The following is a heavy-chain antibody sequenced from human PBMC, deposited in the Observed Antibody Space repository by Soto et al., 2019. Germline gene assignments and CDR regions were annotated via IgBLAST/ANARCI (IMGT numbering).Heavy chain of an antibody. CDR1: VFTFSSYA. J-gene: IGHJ4*02. V-gene: IGHV3-30-3*01. Sequence: PVGSLRLSCAASVFTFSSYAMHCVRHAPGKGLEWVAVISYDGSNKYYADSVKGRFTISRDNSKNTLYLQMNSLRAEDTAVYYCARVLIKWEIHHLFEYWGQGTLFTVSS. D-gene: IGHD1-26*01. CDR2: ISYDGSNK. CDR3: ARVLIKWEIHHLFEY.